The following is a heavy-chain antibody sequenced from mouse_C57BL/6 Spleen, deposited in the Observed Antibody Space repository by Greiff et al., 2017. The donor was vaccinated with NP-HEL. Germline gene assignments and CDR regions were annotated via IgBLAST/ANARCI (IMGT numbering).Heavy chain of an antibody. CDR2: IWRGGST. Sequence: VQLQQSGPGLVQPSQSLSITCPVSGFSLTSYGVHWVRQSPGKGLEWLGVIWRGGSTDYNAAFMSRLSITKDNSKSQVFFKMNSLQADDTAIYYCAKPIYYYGSSSLDYWGQGTSVTVSS. CDR3: AKPIYYYGSSSLDY. D-gene: IGHD1-1*01. V-gene: IGHV2-5*01. CDR1: GFSLTSYG. J-gene: IGHJ4*01.